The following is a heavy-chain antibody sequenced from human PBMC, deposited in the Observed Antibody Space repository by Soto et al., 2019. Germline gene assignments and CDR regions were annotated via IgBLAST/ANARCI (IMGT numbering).Heavy chain of an antibody. V-gene: IGHV5-51*01. CDR3: ARKDGAANYYFDY. CDR2: IYPSDSDT. CDR1: DYGFAVYW. Sequence: GESLKISCKGSDYGFAVYWIAWVRQMPGKGLEWMGIIYPSDSDTRYSPSFQGQVTISADKSISTAYLQWSSLKASDTAMYYCARKDGAANYYFDYWGQGTLAPVYS. J-gene: IGHJ4*02. D-gene: IGHD2-15*01.